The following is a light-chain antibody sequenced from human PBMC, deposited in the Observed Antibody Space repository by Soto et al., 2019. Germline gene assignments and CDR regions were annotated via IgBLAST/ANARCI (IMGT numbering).Light chain of an antibody. CDR3: SSYTRSTTLVV. Sequence: QSVLTQPPSASGSPGQSVTISCTGTSSDVGGYIYVSWYQHRPGKAPKLMIYEVSKRPSGVPDRFSGSRSGSTASLTVSGLQAEDEADYYCSSYTRSTTLVVFGGGTKVTVL. CDR2: EVS. CDR1: SSDVGGYIY. V-gene: IGLV2-8*01. J-gene: IGLJ2*01.